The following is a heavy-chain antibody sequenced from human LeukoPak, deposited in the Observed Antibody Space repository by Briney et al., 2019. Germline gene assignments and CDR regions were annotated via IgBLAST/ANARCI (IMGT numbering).Heavy chain of an antibody. CDR2: INPNSGGT. CDR1: GYTFTGYY. Sequence: GASVKVSCKASGYTFTGYYMHWVRQAPGQGLEWMGWINPNSGGTNYAQKFQGRVTMTRDTSISTAYMELSRLRSDDTAVYYCASSNSDIAVAGIDYWGQGTLVTVSS. D-gene: IGHD6-19*01. V-gene: IGHV1-2*02. CDR3: ASSNSDIAVAGIDY. J-gene: IGHJ4*02.